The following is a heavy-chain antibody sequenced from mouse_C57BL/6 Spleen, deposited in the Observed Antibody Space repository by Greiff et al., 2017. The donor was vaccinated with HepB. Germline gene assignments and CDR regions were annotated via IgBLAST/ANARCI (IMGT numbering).Heavy chain of an antibody. J-gene: IGHJ2*01. CDR1: GFTFSSYG. D-gene: IGHD2-5*01. CDR2: ISSGGSYT. Sequence: EVKLEESGGDLVKPGGSLKLSCAASGFTFSSYGMSWVRQTPDKRLEWVATISSGGSYTYYPDSGKGRFTISRDNAKNTLYLQMSSLKSEDTAMYYCARQDSNSFDYWGQGTTLTVSS. V-gene: IGHV5-6*02. CDR3: ARQDSNSFDY.